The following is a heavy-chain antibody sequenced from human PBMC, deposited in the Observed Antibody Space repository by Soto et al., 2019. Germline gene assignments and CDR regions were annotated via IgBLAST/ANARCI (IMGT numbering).Heavy chain of an antibody. D-gene: IGHD3-10*01. CDR1: GGSFSGYY. CDR3: ARERLGSGSYTTDY. CDR2: INHSGST. Sequence: PSETLSLTCAVYGGSFSGYYWGWIRQPPGKGLEWIGEINHSGSTNYNPSLKSRVTISVDTSKNQFSLKLSSVTAADTAVYYCARERLGSGSYTTDYWGQGTLLTVSS. V-gene: IGHV4-34*01. J-gene: IGHJ4*02.